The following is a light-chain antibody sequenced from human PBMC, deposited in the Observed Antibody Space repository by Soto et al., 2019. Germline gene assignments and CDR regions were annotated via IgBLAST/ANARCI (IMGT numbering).Light chain of an antibody. CDR3: QQYNSVPPT. CDR2: SAS. CDR1: QNIIND. J-gene: IGKJ4*01. V-gene: IGKV1-27*01. Sequence: DIQVTQSPSSLSASVGDRITITCRASQNIINDLAWYQQKPGTPPNLLISSASTLKSGVPSRFSGSGFGTDFTLTISNLQPADVATYYCQQYNSVPPTFGGGTKVEIK.